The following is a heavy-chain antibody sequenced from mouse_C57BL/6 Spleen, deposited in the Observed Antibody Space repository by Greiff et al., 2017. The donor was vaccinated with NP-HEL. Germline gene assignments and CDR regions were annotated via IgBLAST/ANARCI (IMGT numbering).Heavy chain of an antibody. J-gene: IGHJ3*01. V-gene: IGHV1-69*01. Sequence: VQLQQSGAELVMPGASVKLSCKASGYTFTSYWMHWVKQRPGQGLEWIGEIDPSDSYTNYIQKFKGKSTLTVDKSSSTAYMQLSSLTSEDYAVYDCARTAQATWFAYWGQGTLVTVSA. D-gene: IGHD3-2*02. CDR1: GYTFTSYW. CDR2: IDPSDSYT. CDR3: ARTAQATWFAY.